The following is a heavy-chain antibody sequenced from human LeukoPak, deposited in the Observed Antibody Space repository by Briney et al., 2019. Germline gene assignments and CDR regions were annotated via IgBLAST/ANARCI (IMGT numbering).Heavy chain of an antibody. CDR1: GFIFNDYA. D-gene: IGHD2-21*02. CDR3: IRSGGDGNWGY. V-gene: IGHV3-74*01. Sequence: GRSLRLSCAGSGFIFNDYAMHWVRQPPGKGLVWVSQINSEGRDTSYADSVKGRFTISRDNAKNTLYLQLNSLRAEDTAVYYCIRSGGDGNWGYWGQGTLVTVSS. J-gene: IGHJ4*02. CDR2: INSEGRDT.